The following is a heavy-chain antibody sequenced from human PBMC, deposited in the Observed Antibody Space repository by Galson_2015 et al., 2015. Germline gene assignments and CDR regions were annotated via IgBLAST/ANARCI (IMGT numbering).Heavy chain of an antibody. CDR3: ARAGITMVRGVLDY. Sequence: SLRLSCAASGFTFSSYDMNWVRQAPGKGLEWVSYISSSGSTIYYADSVKGRFTISRDNAKNSLYLQMNSLRAEDTAVYYCARAGITMVRGVLDYWGQGTLVTVSS. J-gene: IGHJ4*02. CDR1: GFTFSSYD. CDR2: ISSSGSTI. V-gene: IGHV3-48*03. D-gene: IGHD3-10*01.